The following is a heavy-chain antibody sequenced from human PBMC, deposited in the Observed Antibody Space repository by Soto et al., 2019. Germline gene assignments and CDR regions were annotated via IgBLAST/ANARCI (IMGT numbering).Heavy chain of an antibody. CDR3: ATSLRYTTSWDLDY. J-gene: IGHJ4*02. D-gene: IGHD6-13*01. Sequence: QVQLQESGPGLVKPSQTLSLTCTVSGGSISSGDHFWNWIRQRPGKGLEWIGDLYHTGSTSYNPSLESRVSISVDTSKNQFSLKLTSVTAAETAVYYCATSLRYTTSWDLDYWGQGTLVTVSS. V-gene: IGHV4-31*03. CDR2: LYHTGST. CDR1: GGSISSGDHF.